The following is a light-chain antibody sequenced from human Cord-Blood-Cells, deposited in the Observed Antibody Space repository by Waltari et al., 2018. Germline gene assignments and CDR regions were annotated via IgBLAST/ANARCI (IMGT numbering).Light chain of an antibody. CDR3: MQALQRGT. Sequence: IVMTQSPLSLPVTPGEPASISCRSSQSLLHSNGYNYLDWYLQKPGQSPQLLIYLGSNRASGVPDRFSGSGSGTDFTLKISRVEAEDVGVYYCMQALQRGTFGGGTKVEIK. J-gene: IGKJ4*01. CDR1: QSLLHSNGYNY. CDR2: LGS. V-gene: IGKV2-28*01.